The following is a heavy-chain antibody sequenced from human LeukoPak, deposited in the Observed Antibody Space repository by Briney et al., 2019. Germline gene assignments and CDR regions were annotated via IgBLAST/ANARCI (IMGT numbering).Heavy chain of an antibody. Sequence: GGSLRLSCAASGFTFSKYWMTWVRQAPGKGLEWVANIKQDESEKYYADSVKGRFSVSRDNGKSSLYLQMNSLRAEDTAVYYCARDREEMVRAPYAFGIWGQGSMVTVSS. CDR3: ARDREEMVRAPYAFGI. V-gene: IGHV3-7*01. J-gene: IGHJ3*02. D-gene: IGHD3-10*01. CDR1: GFTFSKYW. CDR2: IKQDESEK.